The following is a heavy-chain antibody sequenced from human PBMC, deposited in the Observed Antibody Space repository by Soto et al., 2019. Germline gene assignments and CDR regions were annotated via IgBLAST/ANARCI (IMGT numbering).Heavy chain of an antibody. V-gene: IGHV4-4*02. Sequence: PSGTLSLTCDVPGDSISSGKWWSWVRQSPGRGLEWIGEIHHRGTTNCNPSLKSRVTISIEKSKNQFSLEMTSLTAADTAIYYCARGGDWKFDFWGQGSLVTVSS. J-gene: IGHJ4*02. CDR1: GDSISSGKW. CDR3: ARGGDWKFDF. CDR2: IHHRGTT. D-gene: IGHD2-21*02.